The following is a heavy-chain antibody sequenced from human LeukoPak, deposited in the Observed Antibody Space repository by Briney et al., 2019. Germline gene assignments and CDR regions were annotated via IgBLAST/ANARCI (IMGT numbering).Heavy chain of an antibody. J-gene: IGHJ4*02. D-gene: IGHD6-19*01. V-gene: IGHV4-59*12. CDR1: GGSISSYY. Sequence: PSETLSLTCTVSGGSISSYYWSWIRQPPGKGLEWIGYIYYSGSTNYNPSLKSRVTISVDTSKNQFSLKLSSVTAADTAVYYCATARSGWRYYFDYWGQGTLVTVSS. CDR3: ATARSGWRYYFDY. CDR2: IYYSGST.